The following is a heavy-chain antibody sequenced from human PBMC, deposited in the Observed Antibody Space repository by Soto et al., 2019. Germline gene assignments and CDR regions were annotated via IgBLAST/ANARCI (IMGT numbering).Heavy chain of an antibody. Sequence: QVQLVESGGGVVQPGRSLRLSCAASGFTFSSYAMQWVRQAPGKGLEWVAVISYDGSNKYYADSVKGRFTISRDNSKNTLYLQMNSLRAEDTAVYYCARDRSSCGWEADYWGQGPLVTVSS. CDR2: ISYDGSNK. V-gene: IGHV3-30-3*01. CDR3: ARDRSSCGWEADY. CDR1: GFTFSSYA. J-gene: IGHJ4*02. D-gene: IGHD6-19*01.